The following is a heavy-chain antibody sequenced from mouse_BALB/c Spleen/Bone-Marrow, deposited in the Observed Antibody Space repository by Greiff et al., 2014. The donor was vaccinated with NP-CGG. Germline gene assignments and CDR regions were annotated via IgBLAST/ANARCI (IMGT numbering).Heavy chain of an antibody. V-gene: IGHV3-5*02. D-gene: IGHD4-1*01. Sequence: EVQLQQSGPGLVKPSQTVSLTCTVTGISITTGNYRWSWIRQFPGNKLEWIGYIYYSGTITYNPSLTSRTTITRDTSKNQFFLEMNSLTAEDTATYYCARGGWDVRYFDYWGQGTTLTVSS. CDR3: ARGGWDVRYFDY. CDR2: IYYSGTI. J-gene: IGHJ2*01. CDR1: GISITTGNYR.